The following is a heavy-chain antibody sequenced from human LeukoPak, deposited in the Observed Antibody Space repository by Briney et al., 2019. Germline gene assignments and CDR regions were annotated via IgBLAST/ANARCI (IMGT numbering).Heavy chain of an antibody. D-gene: IGHD3-10*01. CDR2: ISSGGGNT. Sequence: PGGTLRLSCAASGFTFSNFGMSWIRQAPGKGLEWVSAISSGGGNTDYADSVKGRFTISRDNSKNTVFLQMNSLRAEDTGVYYCANRISGSSSWGQGTLVTVSS. CDR1: GFTFSNFG. V-gene: IGHV3-23*01. J-gene: IGHJ5*02. CDR3: ANRISGSSS.